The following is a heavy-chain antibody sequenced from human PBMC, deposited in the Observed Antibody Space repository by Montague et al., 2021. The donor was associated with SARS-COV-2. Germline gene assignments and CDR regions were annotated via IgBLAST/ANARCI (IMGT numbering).Heavy chain of an antibody. CDR3: AGVGVITTWFYFDY. CDR2: IYYSGST. D-gene: IGHD3-22*01. V-gene: IGHV4-59*01. CDR1: GGSISSYY. J-gene: IGHJ4*02. Sequence: SETLSLTCTVSGGSISSYYWSWIRQPPGKGLEWIGYIYYSGSTNYNPSLKSRVTISVDTSKNQFSLKLSSVTAADTAVYYCAGVGVITTWFYFDYWGQGTLVTVSS.